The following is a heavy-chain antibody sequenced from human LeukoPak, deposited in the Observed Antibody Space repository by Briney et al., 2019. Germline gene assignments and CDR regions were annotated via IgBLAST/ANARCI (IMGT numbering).Heavy chain of an antibody. CDR3: ARDVAVIRFWYAFDI. J-gene: IGHJ3*02. Sequence: SETLSLTCSVSGGSTSTYYWSWIRQPPGKGLDWIGHIHYSGIANYNHSLKSRVTISIDTSENQFSLKLSSVTAADTAVYYCARDVAVIRFWYAFDIWGQGTMVTVSS. D-gene: IGHD3-22*01. V-gene: IGHV4-59*12. CDR2: IHYSGIA. CDR1: GGSTSTYY.